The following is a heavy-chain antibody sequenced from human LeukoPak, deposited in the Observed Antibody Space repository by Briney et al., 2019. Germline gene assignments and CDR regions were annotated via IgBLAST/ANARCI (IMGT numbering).Heavy chain of an antibody. CDR2: IYYSGST. CDR1: GGSISSSSYY. D-gene: IGHD5-18*01. Sequence: SSETLSLTCTVSGGSISSSSYYWGWIRQPPGKGLEWIGSIYYSGSTYYNPSLKSRVTISVDTSKNQFSLKLSSVTAADTAVYYCARQGGSSYGYLYAFDIWGQGTMVTVSS. CDR3: ARQGGSSYGYLYAFDI. V-gene: IGHV4-39*01. J-gene: IGHJ3*02.